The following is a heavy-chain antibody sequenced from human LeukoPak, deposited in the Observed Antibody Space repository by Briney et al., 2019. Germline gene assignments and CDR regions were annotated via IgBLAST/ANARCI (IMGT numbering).Heavy chain of an antibody. V-gene: IGHV1-2*02. CDR2: INPNSGGT. CDR1: GYTFTGYY. J-gene: IGHJ4*02. CDR3: AREVAAAGDY. D-gene: IGHD6-13*01. Sequence: ASVKVSCKASGYTFTGYYTHWVRQAPGQGLERMGWINPNSGGTNYAQKFQGRVTMTRDTSISTAYMELSRLRSDDTAVYYCAREVAAAGDYWGQGTLVTVSS.